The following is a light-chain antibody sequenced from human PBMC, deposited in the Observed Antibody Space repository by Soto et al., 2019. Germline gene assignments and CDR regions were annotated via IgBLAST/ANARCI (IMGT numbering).Light chain of an antibody. J-gene: IGLJ2*01. Sequence: QSALTQPASVTGSPGQSITISCTGTSSDVGGYNYVSWYQHHPGKAPKLMIHEVSNRPSGVSNRFSGSKSGNTASLTISGLQAEDDADYYCTSYTSSNTLPVVFGGGTKLTVL. CDR1: SSDVGGYNY. V-gene: IGLV2-14*01. CDR2: EVS. CDR3: TSYTSSNTLPVV.